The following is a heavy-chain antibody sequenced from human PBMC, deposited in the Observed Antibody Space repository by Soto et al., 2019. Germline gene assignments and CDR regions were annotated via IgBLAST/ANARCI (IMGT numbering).Heavy chain of an antibody. CDR1: GFTFSSYE. Sequence: EVQLVESGGGLVQPGGSLRLSCAASGFTFSSYEMNWVRQAPGKGLEWVSYISSSGSTIYYADSVKGRFTISRDNAKNSLDLQMNSLRAEDTAVYYCARDEDYDGMDVWGQGTTVTVSS. CDR2: ISSSGSTI. CDR3: ARDEDYDGMDV. J-gene: IGHJ6*02. V-gene: IGHV3-48*03.